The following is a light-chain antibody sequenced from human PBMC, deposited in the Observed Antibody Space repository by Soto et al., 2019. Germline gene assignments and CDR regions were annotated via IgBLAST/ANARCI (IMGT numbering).Light chain of an antibody. J-gene: IGLJ1*01. CDR2: GSS. CDR1: SSNIGAGYD. CDR3: QSYDSSLSGYV. Sequence: QSLLTQPPSLSVPPGQMGTISCTGKSSNIGAGYDVHWYQQLPGTAPKLLIYGSSKRPSGVPDRFSGSKSGTSASLAITGLQAEDEADYYCQSYDSSLSGYVFGTGTKVTVL. V-gene: IGLV1-40*01.